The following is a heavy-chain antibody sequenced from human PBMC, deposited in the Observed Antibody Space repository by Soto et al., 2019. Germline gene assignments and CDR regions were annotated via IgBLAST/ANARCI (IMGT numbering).Heavy chain of an antibody. V-gene: IGHV3-23*01. Sequence: GGSLRLSCAVSGFTFSSHAMSWVRQAPGKGLECVSAITGSGGSTYYADSVKGRFTISRDNSKNTLYLQMNSLRAEDTAVYYCAKDLTPYYGSGSYRDYWGQGTLVTVSS. J-gene: IGHJ4*02. CDR3: AKDLTPYYGSGSYRDY. CDR2: ITGSGGST. CDR1: GFTFSSHA. D-gene: IGHD3-10*01.